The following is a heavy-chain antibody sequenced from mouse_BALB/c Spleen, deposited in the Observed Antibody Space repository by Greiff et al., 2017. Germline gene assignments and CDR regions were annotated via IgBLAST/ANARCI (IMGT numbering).Heavy chain of an antibody. D-gene: IGHD1-2*01. V-gene: IGHV5-6-2*01. CDR3: ARPGYNYAMDY. J-gene: IGHJ4*01. CDR1: GFTFSSYY. Sequence: EVKLMESGGGLVKLGGSLKLSCAASGFTFSSYYMSWVRQTPEKRLELVAAINSNGGSTYYPDTVKGRFTISRDNAKNTLYLQMSSLKSEDTALYYCARPGYNYAMDYWGQGTSVTVSS. CDR2: INSNGGST.